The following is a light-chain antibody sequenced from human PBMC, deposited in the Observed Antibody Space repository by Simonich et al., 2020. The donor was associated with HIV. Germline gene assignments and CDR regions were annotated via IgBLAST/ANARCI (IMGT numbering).Light chain of an antibody. V-gene: IGKV3-15*01. CDR3: QHYNNWPPYT. Sequence: EIVLTQSPATLSLSPGERATLSCRASQSVSSYLAWYQQKPGQAPRLLMYGASTRATGIPARFSGSGSGTEFTLTISSMQSEDFAVYYCQHYNNWPPYTFGQGTKLEI. CDR1: QSVSSY. CDR2: GAS. J-gene: IGKJ2*01.